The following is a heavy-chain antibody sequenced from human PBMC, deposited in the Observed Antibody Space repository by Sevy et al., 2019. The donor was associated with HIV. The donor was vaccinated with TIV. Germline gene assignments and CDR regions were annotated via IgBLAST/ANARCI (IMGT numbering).Heavy chain of an antibody. D-gene: IGHD6-25*01. CDR1: GGSISSYY. CDR2: INYSGST. Sequence: SQTLSLTCTVSGGSISSYYCSWIRQPPGKGLEWIGYINYSGSTNYNPSLKSRVTISIDTSKNQFSLKLTSVTAADTAVYYCARDTITASPYFDYWSQGTLVTVSS. J-gene: IGHJ4*02. CDR3: ARDTITASPYFDY. V-gene: IGHV4-59*01.